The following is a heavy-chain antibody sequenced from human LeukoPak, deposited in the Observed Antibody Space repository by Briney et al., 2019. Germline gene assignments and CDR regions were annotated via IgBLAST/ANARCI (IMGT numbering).Heavy chain of an antibody. Sequence: SETLSLTCTVSGGSISSYYWGWIRQPPGKGLEWIGSIYYSGSTYYNPSLKSRVTISVDTSKNQFSLKLSSVTAADTAVYYCATRIAVAGIPDPEWGQGTLVTVSS. J-gene: IGHJ4*02. CDR3: ATRIAVAGIPDPE. CDR1: GGSISSYY. V-gene: IGHV4-39*01. D-gene: IGHD6-19*01. CDR2: IYYSGST.